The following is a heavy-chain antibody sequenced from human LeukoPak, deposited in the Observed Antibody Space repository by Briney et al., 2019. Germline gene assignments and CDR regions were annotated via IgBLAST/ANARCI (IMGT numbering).Heavy chain of an antibody. CDR1: GFSFSSHG. D-gene: IGHD6-19*01. J-gene: IGHJ3*01. V-gene: IGHV3-30*18. CDR2: ISYDGSNK. Sequence: GRSLRLSCAAPGFSFSSHGMQWLRQAPGKGLEWVAVISYDGSNKFYADSVKGRFTISRDNSKNTLYLQMNSLRAEDTAVYSCAKLWYIIGWYDYQIDALHFWGQGTMVTVSS. CDR3: AKLWYIIGWYDYQIDALHF.